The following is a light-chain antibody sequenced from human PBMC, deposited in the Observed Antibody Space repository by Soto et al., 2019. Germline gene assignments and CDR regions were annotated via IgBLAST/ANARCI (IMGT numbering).Light chain of an antibody. CDR3: PSYDSSLSGSKV. CDR2: GNS. Sequence: QSVLTQPPSVSGAPGQRVTISCTGSSSNIGAGYDVHWYQQLPGTAPKLLIYGNSNRPSGVPDRFSGSKSGTSASLAITGLQADDEADYSCPSYDSSLSGSKVFGNGTKVTV. V-gene: IGLV1-40*01. J-gene: IGLJ1*01. CDR1: SSNIGAGYD.